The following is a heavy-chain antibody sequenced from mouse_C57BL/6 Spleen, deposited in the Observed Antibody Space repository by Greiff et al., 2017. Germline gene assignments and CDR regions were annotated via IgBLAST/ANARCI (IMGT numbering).Heavy chain of an antibody. J-gene: IGHJ1*03. CDR1: GYTFTSYW. D-gene: IGHD1-1*01. CDR2: IYPSDSET. V-gene: IGHV1-61*01. Sequence: QVHVKQPGAELVRPGSSVKLSCKASGYTFTSYWMDWVKQRPGQGLEWIGNIYPSDSETHYNQKFKDKATLTVDKSSSTAYMQLSSLTSEDSAVYYCARGYGGSYVGYVEVWGTGTTVTVSS. CDR3: ARGYGGSYVGYVEV.